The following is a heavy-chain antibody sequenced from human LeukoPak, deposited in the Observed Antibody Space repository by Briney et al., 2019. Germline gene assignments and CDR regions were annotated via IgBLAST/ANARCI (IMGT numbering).Heavy chain of an antibody. CDR1: GFTFSSYG. CDR3: ASYKLSVAANRPVNY. CDR2: IWYDGSNK. J-gene: IGHJ4*02. V-gene: IGHV3-33*01. Sequence: GGSLRLSCAASGFTFSSYGMHWVRQAPGKGLEWVAVIWYDGSNKYYADSVKGRFTISRDNSKNTLYLQMNSLRAEDTAVYYCASYKLSVAANRPVNYWGQGTLVTVSS. D-gene: IGHD2-15*01.